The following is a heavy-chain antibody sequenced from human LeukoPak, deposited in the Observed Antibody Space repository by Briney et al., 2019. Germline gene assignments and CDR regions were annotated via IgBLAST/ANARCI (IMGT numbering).Heavy chain of an antibody. D-gene: IGHD3-10*01. CDR2: IYYSGST. J-gene: IGHJ4*02. CDR1: GGSISSYY. CDR3: ARAVRWFDY. V-gene: IGHV4-59*01. Sequence: SETLSLTCTVSGGSISSYYWSWIRQPPGKGLEWIGYIYYSGSTNYNPSLKSRVTISVDTSKNQSSLKLSSVTAADTAVYYCARAVRWFDYWGQGTLVTVSS.